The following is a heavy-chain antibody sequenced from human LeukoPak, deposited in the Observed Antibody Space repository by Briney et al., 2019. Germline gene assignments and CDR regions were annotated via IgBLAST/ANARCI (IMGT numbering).Heavy chain of an antibody. V-gene: IGHV3-43*02. Sequence: AGGSLRLSCTTSGFTFDEYAMHWVRQAPGKGLECVSFINWDGGSTYYGKSVEGRFTISRDNRKNSLYLQMNSLRPEDTALYYCAKDISRDGDNFYYYYYGMDVWGQGTTVTVSS. CDR2: INWDGGST. D-gene: IGHD5-24*01. CDR1: GFTFDEYA. CDR3: AKDISRDGDNFYYYYYGMDV. J-gene: IGHJ6*02.